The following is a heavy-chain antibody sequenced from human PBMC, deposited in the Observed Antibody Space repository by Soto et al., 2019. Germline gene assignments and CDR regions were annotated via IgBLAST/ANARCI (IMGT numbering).Heavy chain of an antibody. CDR2: INPNSGGT. V-gene: IGHV1-2*04. CDR3: ARETGIQKFDY. J-gene: IGHJ4*02. Sequence: ATSVEVSSXSSRYTCRSHWMPYHSQAPGQGLEWMGWINPNSGGTNYAQKFQGWVTMTRDTSISTAYMELSRLRSDDTAVYYCARETGIQKFDYWGQGTLVTVSS. D-gene: IGHD5-18*01. CDR1: RYTCRSHW.